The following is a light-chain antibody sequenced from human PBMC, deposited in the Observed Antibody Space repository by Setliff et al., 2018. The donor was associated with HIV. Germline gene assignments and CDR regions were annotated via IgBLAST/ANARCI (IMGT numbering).Light chain of an antibody. CDR1: SSDVGSYNL. CDR2: EGT. Sequence: ALAQPASVSGSPGQSITISCTGTSSDVGSYNLVSWYQQHPGNAPKLMIYEGTKRPSGVSNRFSGSKSGNTASLTISGLQAEDAGDYYCSSYAITNTLPFGTGTKVTVL. CDR3: SSYAITNTLP. V-gene: IGLV2-14*02. J-gene: IGLJ1*01.